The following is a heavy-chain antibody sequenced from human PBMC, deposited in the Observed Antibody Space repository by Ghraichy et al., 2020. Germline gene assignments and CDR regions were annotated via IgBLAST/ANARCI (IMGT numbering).Heavy chain of an antibody. V-gene: IGHV1-18*01. CDR2: ISAYNGDT. J-gene: IGHJ4*02. D-gene: IGHD2-2*01. Sequence: ASVKVSCKTSGYTFTNYGISWVRQAPGQGLEWMGWISAYNGDTNYAQKFQGRVIMTTDTSTTTAYMELRSLTSDDTAVYYCARDYLYRPADNDYWGQGTLVTVSS. CDR1: GYTFTNYG. CDR3: ARDYLYRPADNDY.